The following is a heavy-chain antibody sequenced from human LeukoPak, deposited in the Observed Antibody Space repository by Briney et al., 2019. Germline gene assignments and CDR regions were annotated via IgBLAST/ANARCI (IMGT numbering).Heavy chain of an antibody. CDR2: GNHSGDT. J-gene: IGHJ4*02. CDR3: ARMTTGHDY. CDR1: GTSFTSYY. D-gene: IGHD4-17*01. V-gene: IGHV4-34*01. Sequence: PSETLSLTCGVSGTSFTSYYWSWIRQTPGKGLEWIGEGNHSGDTNMNPTLKSRVTISVDTSKNQFSLMMTAVSAADTAVYCCARMTTGHDYWGQGILVTVSS.